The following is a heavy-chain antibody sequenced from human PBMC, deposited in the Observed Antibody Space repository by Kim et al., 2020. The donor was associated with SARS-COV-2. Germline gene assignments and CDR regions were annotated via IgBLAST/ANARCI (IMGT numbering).Heavy chain of an antibody. CDR2: IDGSDGTT. D-gene: IGHD3-3*01. CDR1: GFTFTGYA. Sequence: GGSLRLSCITSGFTFTGYAMSWVRQAPGKGLEWVSSIDGSDGTTYYVDSVEGRFTISRDNSKNTLYLQMNTLRADDTAIYYCIKGGLGLFWYHWGQGTL. CDR3: IKGGLGLFWYH. V-gene: IGHV3-23*01. J-gene: IGHJ1*01.